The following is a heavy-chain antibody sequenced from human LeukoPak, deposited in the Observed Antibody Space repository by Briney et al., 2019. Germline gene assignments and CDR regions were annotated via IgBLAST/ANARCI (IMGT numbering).Heavy chain of an antibody. CDR1: GGSISNYY. Sequence: SETLSLTCTASGGSISNYYGSWIRQPPGKGLEWIGDIHYSGSTNDNPSLKSRVTISIDTSKNQFSLNLNSATAADTAVYYCARNGGSGWSDYWGQGILVTVSS. CDR2: IHYSGST. V-gene: IGHV4-59*08. CDR3: ARNGGSGWSDY. J-gene: IGHJ4*02. D-gene: IGHD6-19*01.